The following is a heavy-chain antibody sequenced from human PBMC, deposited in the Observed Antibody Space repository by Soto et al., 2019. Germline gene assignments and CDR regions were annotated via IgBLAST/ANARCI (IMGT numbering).Heavy chain of an antibody. CDR1: GYTFTGYY. J-gene: IGHJ5*02. D-gene: IGHD6-19*01. V-gene: IGHV1-2*02. CDR3: ARERTFSSGSNWFDP. Sequence: QVQLVQSGAEVKKPGASVKVSCKASGYTFTGYYMHWVRQAPGQGLEWMGWINPNSGGTNYAQKFQGRVTMTRDTYISTAYMELSRLRSDDTAVYYCARERTFSSGSNWFDPWGQGTLVTVSS. CDR2: INPNSGGT.